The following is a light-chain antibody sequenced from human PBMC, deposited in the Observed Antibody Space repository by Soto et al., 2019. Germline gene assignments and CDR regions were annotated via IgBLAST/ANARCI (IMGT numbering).Light chain of an antibody. CDR2: GAS. Sequence: EIVLTQSPGTLSLSPGERATLSCRASQTVSSGYLAWYQRKPGQAPRLLIYGASSRATGIPDRFSGSGSETDFTLTISRLEPEDFAVYYCQQYGSSPRTFGQGTKVGIK. J-gene: IGKJ1*01. V-gene: IGKV3-20*01. CDR3: QQYGSSPRT. CDR1: QTVSSGY.